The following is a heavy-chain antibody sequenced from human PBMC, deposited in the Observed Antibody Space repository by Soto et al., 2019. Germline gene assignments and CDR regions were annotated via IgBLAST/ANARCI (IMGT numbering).Heavy chain of an antibody. D-gene: IGHD5-18*01. J-gene: IGHJ4*02. CDR1: GGSISSGGYY. CDR3: AREHSSPYSHPFDY. V-gene: IGHV4-31*03. Sequence: PSETLSLTCTVSGGSISSGGYYWSWIRQHPGKGLEWIGYIYYSGSTYYNPSLKSRVTISVDTSKNQFSLKLSSVTAADTAVYYCAREHSSPYSHPFDYWGQGTLVTVSS. CDR2: IYYSGST.